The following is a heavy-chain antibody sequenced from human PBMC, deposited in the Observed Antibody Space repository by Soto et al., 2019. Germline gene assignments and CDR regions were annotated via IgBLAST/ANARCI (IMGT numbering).Heavy chain of an antibody. J-gene: IGHJ6*02. Sequence: SVKVSCKASGGTFSSYAISWVRQAPGQGLEWMGGIIPIFGTANYAQKFQGRVTITADESTSTAYMELSSLRSEDTAVYYCARDSDCSGGSCYSDYYYYGMDVWGQGTTVTVSS. CDR1: GGTFSSYA. CDR2: IIPIFGTA. CDR3: ARDSDCSGGSCYSDYYYYGMDV. V-gene: IGHV1-69*13. D-gene: IGHD2-15*01.